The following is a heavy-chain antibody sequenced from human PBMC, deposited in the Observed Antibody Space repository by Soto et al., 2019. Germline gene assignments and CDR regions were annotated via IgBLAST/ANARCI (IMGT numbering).Heavy chain of an antibody. CDR1: GFSLSSKGMR. J-gene: IGHJ4*02. V-gene: IGHV2-70*04. D-gene: IGHD3-16*01. Sequence: SCPTLVNPTQTLTLTCTFSGFSLSSKGMRVSWIRQPPGKALEWLARIDWDDDKFYSPSLRTRVAISKGTSKNQVVLTMTNVDPMDTATYYCARSPGGFTVATYFFDYWGQGTMVTVSS. CDR2: IDWDDDK. CDR3: ARSPGGFTVATYFFDY.